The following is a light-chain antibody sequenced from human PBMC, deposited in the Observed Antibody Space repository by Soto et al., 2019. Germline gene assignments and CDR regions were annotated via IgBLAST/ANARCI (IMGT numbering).Light chain of an antibody. V-gene: IGKV4-1*01. Sequence: DIVMTQSPDSLAVSLGDRATINCKSSQSVLFSSNNKNQLAWYQQKPGQPPKLLIYWTSTRKSGVPHRFSGRGSGTDFTLTISSLQAEDVAVYYCQQYYSAPYTFGQGTKLEIK. J-gene: IGKJ2*01. CDR3: QQYYSAPYT. CDR2: WTS. CDR1: QSVLFSSNNKNQ.